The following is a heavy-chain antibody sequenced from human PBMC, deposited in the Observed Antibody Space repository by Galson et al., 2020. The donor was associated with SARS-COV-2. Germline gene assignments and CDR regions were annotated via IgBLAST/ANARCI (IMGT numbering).Heavy chain of an antibody. CDR3: ARDQPTVVTPAGWDY. D-gene: IGHD2-21*02. J-gene: IGHJ4*02. Sequence: GGSLRLSCAASGFTFSSYEMNWVRQAPGKGLEWVSYISSSGSTIYYADSVKGRFTISRDNAKNSLYLQMNSLRAEDTAVYYCARDQPTVVTPAGWDYWGQGTLVTVSS. V-gene: IGHV3-48*03. CDR1: GFTFSSYE. CDR2: ISSSGSTI.